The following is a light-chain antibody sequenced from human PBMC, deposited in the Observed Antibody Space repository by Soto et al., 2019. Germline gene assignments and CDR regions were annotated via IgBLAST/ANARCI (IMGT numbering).Light chain of an antibody. CDR1: SSDVGGYNY. CDR3: SSYTSSSTWV. V-gene: IGLV2-14*03. Sequence: QSALTQPASVSGSPGQSITISCTGTSSDVGGYNYVSWYQQHPGKAPKLMISDVSIRPSGVSNRFSGSKSGNTASLTISGLQAEDEADYYCSSYTSSSTWVFGGGTKLTV. J-gene: IGLJ3*02. CDR2: DVS.